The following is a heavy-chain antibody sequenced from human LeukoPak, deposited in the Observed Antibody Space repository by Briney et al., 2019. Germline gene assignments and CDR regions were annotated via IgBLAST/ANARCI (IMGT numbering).Heavy chain of an antibody. Sequence: ASVTVSFTSSGYTFTIYGISWVRQAPGQGLEWMGSISAYNGNTNYAQKLQGRVTMTTDTSTSTAYMELRSLRSDDTAVYYCARGNSGSLDYWGQGALVTVSS. CDR3: ARGNSGSLDY. D-gene: IGHD1-26*01. V-gene: IGHV1-18*01. CDR2: ISAYNGNT. J-gene: IGHJ4*02. CDR1: GYTFTIYG.